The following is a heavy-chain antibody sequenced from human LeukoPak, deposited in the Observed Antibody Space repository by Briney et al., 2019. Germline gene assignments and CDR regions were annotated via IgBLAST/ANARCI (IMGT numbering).Heavy chain of an antibody. CDR3: ASPQTDPTVVNGF. Sequence: GESLRLSCEVSGSTFRNYWMSWIRQVPGKGLEWLACIKRDGSERHYVDSVRGRFTVTTDSAKNSLFLQMNSLRAEDTAVYYCASPQTDPTVVNGFWGQGTLVTVSS. CDR2: IKRDGSER. D-gene: IGHD4-11*01. J-gene: IGHJ4*02. V-gene: IGHV3-7*01. CDR1: GSTFRNYW.